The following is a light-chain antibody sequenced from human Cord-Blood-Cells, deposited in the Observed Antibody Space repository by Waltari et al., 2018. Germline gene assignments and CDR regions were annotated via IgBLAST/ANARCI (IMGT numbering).Light chain of an antibody. CDR1: SSDVGSYHL. CDR2: EGS. J-gene: IGLJ1*01. V-gene: IGLV2-23*01. Sequence: QSALTQPASVSGSPGQSITIPCTGTSSDVGSYHLVSWYQQHPGKAPKLMIYEGSKRPSGVSNRFSGSKSGNTASLTISGLQAEDEADYYCCSYAGSSTPYVFGTGTKVTVL. CDR3: CSYAGSSTPYV.